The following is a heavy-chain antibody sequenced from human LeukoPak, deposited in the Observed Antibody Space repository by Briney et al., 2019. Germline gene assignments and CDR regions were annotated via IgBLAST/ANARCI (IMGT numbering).Heavy chain of an antibody. CDR1: GGSFSGYY. J-gene: IGHJ3*02. CDR2: INHSGST. V-gene: IGHV4-34*01. Sequence: SETLSLTCAVYGGSFSGYYWSWIRQPPGKGLEWIGEINHSGSTNYNPSLKSRVTISVDTSKNQFSLKLSSVTAADTAVYYCARGGGVLRFLEWLSNDAFDIWGQGTMVTVSS. D-gene: IGHD3-3*01. CDR3: ARGGGVLRFLEWLSNDAFDI.